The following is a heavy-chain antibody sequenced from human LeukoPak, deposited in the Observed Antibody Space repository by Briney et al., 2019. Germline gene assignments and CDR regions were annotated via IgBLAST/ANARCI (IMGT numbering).Heavy chain of an antibody. J-gene: IGHJ6*03. CDR1: GGSFSGCY. V-gene: IGHV4-59*10. Sequence: SETLSLTCAVYGGSFSGCYWSWIRQPPGKGLEWIGRIYTSGSTNYNPSLKSRVTMSVDTSKNQFSLKLSSVTAADTAVYYCARAVGSGSFQTYYYYMDVWGKGTTVTISS. D-gene: IGHD3-10*01. CDR3: ARAVGSGSFQTYYYYMDV. CDR2: IYTSGST.